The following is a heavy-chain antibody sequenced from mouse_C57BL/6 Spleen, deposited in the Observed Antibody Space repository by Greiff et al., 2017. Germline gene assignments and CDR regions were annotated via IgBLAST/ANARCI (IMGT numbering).Heavy chain of an antibody. J-gene: IGHJ2*01. CDR2: INPSTGGT. CDR3: ARGSGGYYFDY. V-gene: IGHV1-42*01. Sequence: VQLQQSGPELVKPGASVKISCKASGYSFTGYYMNWVKQSPEKSLEWIGEINPSTGGTTYNQKFKAKATLTVDKSSSTAYLQLKSLISEDSAVYYCARGSGGYYFDYWGQGTTLTVSS. CDR1: GYSFTGYY. D-gene: IGHD1-3*01.